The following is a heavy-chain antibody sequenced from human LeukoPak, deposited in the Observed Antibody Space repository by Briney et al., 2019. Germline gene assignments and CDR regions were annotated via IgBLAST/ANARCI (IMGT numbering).Heavy chain of an antibody. CDR1: GFTFSSYA. D-gene: IGHD6-19*01. Sequence: PGGSLRLSCAASGFTFSSYAMSWVRQAPEKGLEWVSAISGSGGSTYYADSVKGRFTISRDNAKNSLFLQMNSLRAEDTAVYYCARGISSGWYRGFDPWGQGTLVTVSS. V-gene: IGHV3-23*01. CDR3: ARGISSGWYRGFDP. J-gene: IGHJ5*02. CDR2: ISGSGGST.